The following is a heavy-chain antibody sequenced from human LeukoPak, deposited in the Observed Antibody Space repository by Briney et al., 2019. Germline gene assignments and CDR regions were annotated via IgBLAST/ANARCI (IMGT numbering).Heavy chain of an antibody. CDR3: ARGLQRYSTMGFVP. Sequence: SETLSLTCAVYGGSFSGYYWSWIRQPPGKGLEWIGEINHSGSTNYNPPLKSRVTISVDTSKNQFSLKLSSVTAADTAVYYCARGLQRYSTMGFVPWGQGTLVTVSS. D-gene: IGHD3-9*01. J-gene: IGHJ5*02. CDR2: INHSGST. V-gene: IGHV4-34*01. CDR1: GGSFSGYY.